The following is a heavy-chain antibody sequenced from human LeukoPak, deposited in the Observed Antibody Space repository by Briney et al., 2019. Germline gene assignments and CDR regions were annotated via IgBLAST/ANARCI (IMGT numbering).Heavy chain of an antibody. CDR3: ARGLGQWLVPGFDP. J-gene: IGHJ5*02. CDR2: INAGNGNT. D-gene: IGHD6-19*01. Sequence: ASVKVSCKASGYTFTNYAMHWVRQAPGQRLEWMGWINAGNGNTKYSQKFQGRVTITRDTSASTAYMELSSLRSEDTAVYYCARGLGQWLVPGFDPWGQGTLVTVSS. CDR1: GYTFTNYA. V-gene: IGHV1-3*01.